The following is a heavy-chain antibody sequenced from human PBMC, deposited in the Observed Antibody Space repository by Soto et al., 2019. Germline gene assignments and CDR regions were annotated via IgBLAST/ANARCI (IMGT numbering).Heavy chain of an antibody. CDR3: AKGSSPGAFDI. V-gene: IGHV3-30-3*01. J-gene: IGHJ3*02. CDR1: GFTFSSYA. Sequence: QVQLVESGGGVVQPGRSLRLSCAASGFTFSSYAMHWVRQAPGKGLEWVAVISYDGSNKYYADSVKGRFTISRDNSKNTLYLQMNSLRAEDTAVYYCAKGSSPGAFDIWGQGTMVTVSS. CDR2: ISYDGSNK.